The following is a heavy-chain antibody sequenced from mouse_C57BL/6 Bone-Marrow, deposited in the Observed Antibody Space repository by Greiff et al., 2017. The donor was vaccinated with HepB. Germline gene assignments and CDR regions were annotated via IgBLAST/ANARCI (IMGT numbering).Heavy chain of an antibody. V-gene: IGHV5-4*01. J-gene: IGHJ4*01. CDR3: AREYYGSSLYYAMDY. Sequence: EVKLVESGGGLVKPGGSLKLSCAASGFTFSSYAMSWVRQTPEKRLEWVATISDGGSYTYYPDNVKGRFTISRDNAKNNLYMQMSHLKSEDTAMYYCAREYYGSSLYYAMDYCGQGTSVTVSS. CDR2: ISDGGSYT. CDR1: GFTFSSYA. D-gene: IGHD1-1*01.